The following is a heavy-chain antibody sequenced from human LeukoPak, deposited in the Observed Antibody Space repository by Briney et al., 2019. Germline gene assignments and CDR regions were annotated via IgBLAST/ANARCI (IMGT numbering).Heavy chain of an antibody. V-gene: IGHV3-23*01. Sequence: GGSLRLSCAASGFTFSGYAMTWVRQAPGKGLEWVSSITGSGDYTYYIDSVKGRFTISRDNSKNILYLQMNSLRGEDTALYYCAKNGFYYDGGANVYYFDYWGQGPQSPSPQ. D-gene: IGHD3-16*01. CDR3: AKNGFYYDGGANVYYFDY. J-gene: IGHJ4*02. CDR1: GFTFSGYA. CDR2: ITGSGDYT.